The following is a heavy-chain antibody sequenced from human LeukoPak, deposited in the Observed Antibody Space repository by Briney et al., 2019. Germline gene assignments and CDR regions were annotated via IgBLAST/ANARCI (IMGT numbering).Heavy chain of an antibody. Sequence: ASVKVSCKASGGTFSSYAISWVRQAPGQGLEWMGGIIPIFGTANYAQKFQGRVTITADKSTSTAYMELSSLRSEDTAVYYCARVGAGGPRRALDVWGQGTMVTVSS. CDR2: IIPIFGTA. J-gene: IGHJ3*01. D-gene: IGHD6-13*01. CDR1: GGTFSSYA. CDR3: ARVGAGGPRRALDV. V-gene: IGHV1-69*06.